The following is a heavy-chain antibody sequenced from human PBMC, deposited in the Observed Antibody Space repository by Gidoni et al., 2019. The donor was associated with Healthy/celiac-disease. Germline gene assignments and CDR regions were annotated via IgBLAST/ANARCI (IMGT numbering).Heavy chain of an antibody. J-gene: IGHJ3*02. CDR1: GYTFTGYY. D-gene: IGHD2-15*01. V-gene: IGHV1-2*04. CDR2: INPNSGGT. CDR3: ARGDSGGAFDI. Sequence: QVQLVQSGAEVRKPGAPVKVSCEASGYTFTGYYMHWARQAPGQGLEWMGWINPNSGGTNYAQKFQGWVTRTRDTSNSTAYMELSRVRSDDTAVDYCARGDSGGAFDIWGQGTMVTVSS.